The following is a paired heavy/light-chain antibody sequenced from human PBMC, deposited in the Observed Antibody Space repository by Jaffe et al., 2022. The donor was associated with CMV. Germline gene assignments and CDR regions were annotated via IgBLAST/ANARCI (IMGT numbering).Light chain of an antibody. CDR2: DTS. V-gene: IGLV7-46*01. J-gene: IGLJ2*01. CDR1: TGAVTSGHY. Sequence: QAVVTQEPSLTVSPGGTVTLTCGSSTGAVTSGHYPYWFQQKPGQAPRTLIYDTSNKHSWTPARFSGSLLGGKAALTLSGAQPEDEAEYYCLLSYSGARPKVFGGGTKLTVL. CDR3: LLSYSGARPKV.
Heavy chain of an antibody. D-gene: IGHD1-7*01. V-gene: IGHV3-53*01. CDR2: IYSGGST. CDR3: ARDMGEAPYNWNYGPLYYYYYGMDV. Sequence: EVQLVESGGGLIQPGGSLRLSCAASGFTVSSNYMSWVRQAPGKGLEWVSVIYSGGSTYYADSVKGRFTISRDNSKNTLYLQMNSLRAEDTAVYYCARDMGEAPYNWNYGPLYYYYYGMDVWGQGTTVTVSS. J-gene: IGHJ6*02. CDR1: GFTVSSNY.